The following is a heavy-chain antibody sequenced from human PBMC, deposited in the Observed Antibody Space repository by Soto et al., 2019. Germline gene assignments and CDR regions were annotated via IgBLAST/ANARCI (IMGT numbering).Heavy chain of an antibody. CDR3: ARVAYYDYVWGSYRSAYYYGMDV. D-gene: IGHD3-16*02. V-gene: IGHV1-69*12. Sequence: QVQLVQSGAEVKKPGSSVKVSCKASGGTFSSYAVNWVRQAPGQGLEWMGGIIPIFGTTNYAQQFQGRVTITADESTSTAYMELSSLRSEDTAVYYCARVAYYDYVWGSYRSAYYYGMDVWGQGTTVTVSS. CDR1: GGTFSSYA. CDR2: IIPIFGTT. J-gene: IGHJ6*02.